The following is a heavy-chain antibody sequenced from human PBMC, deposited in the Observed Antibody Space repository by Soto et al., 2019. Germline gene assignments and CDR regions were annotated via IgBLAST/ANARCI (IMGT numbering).Heavy chain of an antibody. D-gene: IGHD2-15*01. J-gene: IGHJ4*02. CDR3: ASERSGYCSGGGCKTN. CDR2: IKQDGSEK. CDR1: GFPFISYW. Sequence: GGSLRRSCAASGFPFISYWMSWVRQAPGKGLEWVANIKQDGSEKYYVDSVKGRFTISRDNAKNSLYLQMNSLRAEDTAVYYCASERSGYCSGGGCKTNWGQGTVVTVFS. V-gene: IGHV3-7*01.